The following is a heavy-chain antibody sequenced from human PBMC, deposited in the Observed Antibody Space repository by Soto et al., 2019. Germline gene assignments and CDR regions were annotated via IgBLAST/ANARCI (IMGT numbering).Heavy chain of an antibody. Sequence: ASVKVSCKASGYTFTSYGISWVRQAPGQGLEWMGWISAYNGNTNYAQKLQGRVTMTRNTSISTAYMELSSLRSEDTAVYYCARGRYDYYYMDVWGKGTTVTVSS. CDR1: GYTFTSYG. CDR3: ARGRYDYYYMDV. J-gene: IGHJ6*03. V-gene: IGHV1-18*01. CDR2: ISAYNGNT. D-gene: IGHD3-16*02.